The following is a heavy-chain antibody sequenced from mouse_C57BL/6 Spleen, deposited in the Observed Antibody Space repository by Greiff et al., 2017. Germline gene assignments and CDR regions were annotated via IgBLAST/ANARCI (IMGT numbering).Heavy chain of an antibody. CDR1: GYTFTSYT. CDR2: INPSSGYT. J-gene: IGHJ4*01. CDR3: ARDYYGSSYLYYAMDY. Sequence: VQGVESGAELARPGASVKMSCKASGYTFTSYTMHWVKQRPGQGLEWIGYINPSSGYTKYNQKFKDKATLTADKSSSTAYMQLSSLTSEDSAVYYCARDYYGSSYLYYAMDYWGQGTSVTVSS. D-gene: IGHD1-1*01. V-gene: IGHV1-4*01.